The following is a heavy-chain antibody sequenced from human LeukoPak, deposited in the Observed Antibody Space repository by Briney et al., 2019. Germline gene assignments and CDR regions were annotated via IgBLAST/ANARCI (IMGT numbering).Heavy chain of an antibody. CDR2: INPSGGST. CDR3: ATEGKMVRGVCTDY. J-gene: IGHJ4*02. V-gene: IGHV1-46*01. CDR1: GYTFTSYY. Sequence: ASVKVTCKASGYTFTSYYMHWVREAPGQGLEWMGIINPSGGSTSYAQKFQGRVTLTADTSTDTAYMELSSLRSEDTAIYYCATEGKMVRGVCTDYWGQGTLVTVFS. D-gene: IGHD3-10*01.